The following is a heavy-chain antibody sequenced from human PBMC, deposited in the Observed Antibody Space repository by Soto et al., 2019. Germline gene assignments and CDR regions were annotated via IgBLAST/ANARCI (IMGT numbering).Heavy chain of an antibody. D-gene: IGHD4-17*01. V-gene: IGHV5-51*01. CDR2: IYPGDSDT. Sequence: PGESLKISCKGSGYSFTSYWIGWVRQMPGKGLEWMGIIYPGDSDTRYSPSFQGQVTISADKSISTAYLQWSSLKASDTAMYYCARSSSYGFSYNWFVPWGQGTLVTVSS. J-gene: IGHJ5*02. CDR3: ARSSSYGFSYNWFVP. CDR1: GYSFTSYW.